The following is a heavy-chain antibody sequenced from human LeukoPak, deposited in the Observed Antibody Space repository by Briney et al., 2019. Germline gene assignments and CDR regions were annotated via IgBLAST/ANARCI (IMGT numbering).Heavy chain of an antibody. V-gene: IGHV1-3*01. D-gene: IGHD5-12*01. CDR1: GYTFTSYA. CDR3: ARETATGVATTQAWFDC. J-gene: IGHJ4*02. CDR2: INAGNGNT. Sequence: ASVKVSCKASGYTFTSYAMHWVRQAPGQRLEWMGWINAGNGNTKYSQKFQGRVTMTTDTSTSTAYMELRSLRSDDTAVYYCARETATGVATTQAWFDCWGQGTLVTVSS.